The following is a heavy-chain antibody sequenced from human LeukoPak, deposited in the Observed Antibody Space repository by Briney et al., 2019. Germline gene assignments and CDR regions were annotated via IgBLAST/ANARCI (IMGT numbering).Heavy chain of an antibody. Sequence: PSETLSLTCTVSGGSISTYYWSWIRQPPGKGLEWVGYIYYTGSTTYNPSLRSRVAISIDTSKNQFSLRLNSVTAADTAVYYCARGRGDSRGTSFDYWGQGTLVTVSS. CDR3: ARGRGDSRGTSFDY. V-gene: IGHV4-59*01. CDR1: GGSISTYY. D-gene: IGHD3-22*01. CDR2: IYYTGST. J-gene: IGHJ4*02.